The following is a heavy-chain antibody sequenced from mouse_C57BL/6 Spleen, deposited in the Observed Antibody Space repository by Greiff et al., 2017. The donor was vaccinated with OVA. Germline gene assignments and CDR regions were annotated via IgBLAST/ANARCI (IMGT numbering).Heavy chain of an antibody. CDR3: ERQKTGTGWYFDV. J-gene: IGHJ1*03. CDR1: GYTFTSYW. V-gene: IGHV1-52*01. CDR2: IDPSDSET. Sequence: QVQLQQPGAELVRPGSSVKLSCKASGYTFTSYWMHWVKQRPIQGLEWIGNIDPSDSETHYNQKFKDKATLTVDKSSSTAYMQLSSLTSEDSAVYYCERQKTGTGWYFDVWGTGTTVTVSS. D-gene: IGHD4-1*01.